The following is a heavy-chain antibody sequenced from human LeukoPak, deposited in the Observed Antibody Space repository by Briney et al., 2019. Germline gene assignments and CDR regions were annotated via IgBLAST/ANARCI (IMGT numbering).Heavy chain of an antibody. D-gene: IGHD3-22*01. J-gene: IGHJ4*02. V-gene: IGHV1-69*13. CDR2: IIPIFGTA. Sequence: SVKVSCKASGGTLSSYAISWVRQAPGQGLEWMGGIIPIFGTANYAQKFQGRVTITADESTSTAYMELSSLRSEDTAVYYCARAEYYYDSSGYLDYWGQGTLVTVSS. CDR1: GGTLSSYA. CDR3: ARAEYYYDSSGYLDY.